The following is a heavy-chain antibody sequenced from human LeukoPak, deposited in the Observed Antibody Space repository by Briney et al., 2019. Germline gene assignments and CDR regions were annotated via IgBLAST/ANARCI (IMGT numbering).Heavy chain of an antibody. V-gene: IGHV4-59*08. CDR1: GGSIRNYY. Sequence: SETLSLTCTVSGGSIRNYYWTWIRQPPGKRLEWIGYIHYSGSTNYNPSLKSRVTISVDTSKNQFSLRLSSVTAADTAVYYFARQVGTDAFDIWGQGTMVTVSS. D-gene: IGHD1-26*01. J-gene: IGHJ3*02. CDR2: IHYSGST. CDR3: ARQVGTDAFDI.